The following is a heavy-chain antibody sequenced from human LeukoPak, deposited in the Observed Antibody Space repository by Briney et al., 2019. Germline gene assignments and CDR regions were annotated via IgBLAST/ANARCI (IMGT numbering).Heavy chain of an antibody. CDR3: ERDLCCSSTSCYPWTQKWFDP. CDR1: GYSISSWYY. Sequence: SETLSLTCTVSGYSISSWYYWGWIRQPPGEGLGRIGCIYYNGHTNYNHSLKSRVTMSVDTSKIQFHLKQSSVTAADMAVNYCERDLCCSSTSCYPWTQKWFDPWGQGTLVTVSS. D-gene: IGHD2-2*01. J-gene: IGHJ5*02. V-gene: IGHV4-38-2*02. CDR2: IYYNGHT.